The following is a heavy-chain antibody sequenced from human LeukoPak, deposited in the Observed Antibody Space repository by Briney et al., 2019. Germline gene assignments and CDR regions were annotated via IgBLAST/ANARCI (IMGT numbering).Heavy chain of an antibody. Sequence: GGSLRLSCAASGFTFSSYAMHWVRQAPGKRLEYLSSITSDGGTTYYAASVKGRFTISRDNSKNTLYLQMGSLRAGDMALYYCARDLRGAADYWGQGTLVTVSS. D-gene: IGHD1-26*01. CDR3: ARDLRGAADY. CDR1: GFTFSSYA. V-gene: IGHV3-64*02. J-gene: IGHJ4*02. CDR2: ITSDGGTT.